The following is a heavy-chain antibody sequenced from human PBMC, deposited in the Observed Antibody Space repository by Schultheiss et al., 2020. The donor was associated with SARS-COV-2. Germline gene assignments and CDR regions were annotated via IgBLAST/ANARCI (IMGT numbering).Heavy chain of an antibody. D-gene: IGHD6-19*01. CDR3: ARVGGWGNWFDP. V-gene: IGHV4-59*01. CDR1: GGSISSYY. Sequence: SETLSLTCTVSGGSISSYYWSWIRQPPGKGLEWIGYIYYSGSTNYNPSLKSRVTISVDTSKNQFSLKLSSVTAADTAVYYCARVGGWGNWFDPWGQGTLVTVSS. J-gene: IGHJ5*02. CDR2: IYYSGST.